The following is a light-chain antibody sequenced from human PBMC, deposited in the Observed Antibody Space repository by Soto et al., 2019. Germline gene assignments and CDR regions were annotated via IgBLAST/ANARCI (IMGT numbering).Light chain of an antibody. J-gene: IGLJ7*01. Sequence: QAVLTQPASVSGSPGQSITISCSGTSRDIGAYNLVSWYQQPPGKAPKLLIYEVRNRPSGISYRFSGSKSGTTASLTISSLLPEDEADYYCSAYTSRSTLVFGGGTQLTVL. CDR1: SRDIGAYNL. CDR3: SAYTSRSTLV. V-gene: IGLV2-14*01. CDR2: EVR.